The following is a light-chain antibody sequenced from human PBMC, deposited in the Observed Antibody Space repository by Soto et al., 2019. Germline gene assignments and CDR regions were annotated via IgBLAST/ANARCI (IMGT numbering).Light chain of an antibody. CDR3: QQYNTYSRT. CDR2: DAS. J-gene: IGKJ1*01. V-gene: IGKV1-5*01. Sequence: QSPSTLSASVGDRVTITCRASQSISSWLAWYQQKPGKAPKVLIYDASSLESGVPSRFSGSGSGTEFTLTISSLQPDDFATYYCQQYNTYSRTFGQGTKVDIK. CDR1: QSISSW.